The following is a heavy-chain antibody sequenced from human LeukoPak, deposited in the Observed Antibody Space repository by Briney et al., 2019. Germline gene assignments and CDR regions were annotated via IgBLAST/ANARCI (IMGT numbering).Heavy chain of an antibody. Sequence: SETLSLTCTVSGGSISSYYWSWIRQPPGKGLEWIGYIYYSGSTNYNPSLKSRVTISVDTSKNQFSLKLSSVTAADTAVYYCATSGYSYGYWAFDYWGQGTLVTVS. CDR3: ATSGYSYGYWAFDY. J-gene: IGHJ4*02. CDR2: IYYSGST. V-gene: IGHV4-59*08. CDR1: GGSISSYY. D-gene: IGHD5-18*01.